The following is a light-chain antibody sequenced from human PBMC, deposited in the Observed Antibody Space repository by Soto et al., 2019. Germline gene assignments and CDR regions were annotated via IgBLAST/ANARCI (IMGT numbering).Light chain of an antibody. CDR2: GAS. CDR3: QQYGFSPIR. J-gene: IGKJ5*01. CDR1: QSFSSSH. V-gene: IGKV3-20*01. Sequence: DIVLTQFPGTLSVSPGARATLSCRASQSFSSSHIAWYQQKPGQAPSLLIYGASIRATGIPERFSGSGSGTDFTLTISSLEPEDFAVYSCQQYGFSPIRFGQGTLLEV.